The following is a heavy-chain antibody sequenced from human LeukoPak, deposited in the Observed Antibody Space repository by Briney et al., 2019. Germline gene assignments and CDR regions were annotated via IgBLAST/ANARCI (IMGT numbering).Heavy chain of an antibody. CDR1: GGSISSYY. J-gene: IGHJ4*02. CDR2: IYYSGST. D-gene: IGHD6-19*01. CDR3: ARGGGWYFPFDY. V-gene: IGHV4-59*01. Sequence: SETLSLTCTVSGGSISSYYWSWIRQPPGKGLEWIGYIYYSGSTNYNPSLKSRVTISVDTSKNQFSLKLSSVTAADTAVYYCARGGGWYFPFDYWGQGTLVTVSS.